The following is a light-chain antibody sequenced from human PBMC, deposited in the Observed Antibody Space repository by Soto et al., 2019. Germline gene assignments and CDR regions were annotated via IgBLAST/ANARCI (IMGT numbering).Light chain of an antibody. J-gene: IGLJ2*01. CDR1: SSDVGAYDY. CDR2: DVS. V-gene: IGLV2-14*01. CDR3: SSYTTSIKVI. Sequence: QSALTQPASVSGSPGQSITISCTGTSSDVGAYDYVSWYQQHPGKVPKLMIYDVSNRPSGVSNRFSGSKSGNTASLTISGLQAEDEADYYCSSYTTSIKVIFGGGTKLTVL.